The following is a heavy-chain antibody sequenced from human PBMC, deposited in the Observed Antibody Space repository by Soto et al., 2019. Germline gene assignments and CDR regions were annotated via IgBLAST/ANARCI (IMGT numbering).Heavy chain of an antibody. CDR2: ISISGTTI. Sequence: QVQLVESGGGLVKPGGSLRLSCAAAGFTLSDYYMTWIRQAPGKGLEWVSGISISGTTIHYADSVRGRFTISRDNAKNSLWIQMTTLRSEDKAVYSCARFRGDGDYNLWGKGTLVTASS. V-gene: IGHV3-11*01. J-gene: IGHJ4*02. D-gene: IGHD2-21*01. CDR1: GFTLSDYY. CDR3: ARFRGDGDYNL.